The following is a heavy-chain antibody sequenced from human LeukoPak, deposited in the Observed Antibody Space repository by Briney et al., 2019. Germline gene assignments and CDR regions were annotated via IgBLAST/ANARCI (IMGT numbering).Heavy chain of an antibody. CDR1: GFTFDDYA. CDR3: AKAGYSREVNFDY. D-gene: IGHD6-13*01. CDR2: ISWNSGSI. Sequence: PGGSLRLSCAASGFTFDDYAMHWVRQAPGKGLEWVSGISWNSGSIGYADSVKGRFTISRDNAKNSLYLQMNSLRAEDTALYYCAKAGYSREVNFDYWGQGTLVTVSS. V-gene: IGHV3-9*01. J-gene: IGHJ4*02.